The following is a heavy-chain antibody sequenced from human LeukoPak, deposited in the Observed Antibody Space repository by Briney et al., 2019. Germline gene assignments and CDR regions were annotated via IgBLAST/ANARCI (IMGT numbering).Heavy chain of an antibody. D-gene: IGHD3-16*02. CDR2: MDPNSGNT. CDR3: AKMDYRGGHRNPHWFDP. CDR1: GYTFTSFD. V-gene: IGHV1-8*01. J-gene: IGHJ5*02. Sequence: ASVKVSCKASGYTFTSFDINWVRQAPGQGLEWMGWMDPNSGNTGYAQKFQGRVAMTRDISLSTAYMELSFLTSGDTAVYYCAKMDYRGGHRNPHWFDPWGQGTLVTVSS.